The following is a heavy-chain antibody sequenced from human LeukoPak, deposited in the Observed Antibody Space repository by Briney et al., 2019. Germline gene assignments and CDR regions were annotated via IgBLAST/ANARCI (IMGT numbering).Heavy chain of an antibody. CDR1: GFSFMKVW. D-gene: IGHD2/OR15-2a*01. CDR3: TTFYHEYSPY. J-gene: IGHJ4*02. Sequence: PGGSLTLSCAASGFSFMKVWMIWVRQAPGKGREWVGRIKSNADGGTPDYAGPAIGSHHIPRDDSKNTLYLQMNSLKTEDTAVYYCTTFYHEYSPYWGRGTLVTVSS. CDR2: IKSNADGGTP. V-gene: IGHV3-15*01.